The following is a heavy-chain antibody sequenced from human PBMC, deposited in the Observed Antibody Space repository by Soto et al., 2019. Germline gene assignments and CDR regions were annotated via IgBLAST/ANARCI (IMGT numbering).Heavy chain of an antibody. CDR2: IYYSGST. D-gene: IGHD1-26*01. Sequence: QVQLQESGPGLVKPSQTLSLTCTVSGGSISSGDYYWSWIRQPPGKGLERIGYIYYSGSTYYNPSLKSRATISVDTSKHQFSLKLSSVTAADTAVYYGAGDAIVPTPGYGMDVWGQGTTVTVS. CDR3: AGDAIVPTPGYGMDV. CDR1: GGSISSGDYY. V-gene: IGHV4-30-4*01. J-gene: IGHJ6*02.